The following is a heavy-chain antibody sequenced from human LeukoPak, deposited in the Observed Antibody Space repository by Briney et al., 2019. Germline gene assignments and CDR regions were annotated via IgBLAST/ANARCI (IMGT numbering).Heavy chain of an antibody. CDR3: ARVAARLRPVDY. J-gene: IGHJ4*02. CDR1: GGSFSGYY. V-gene: IGHV4-34*01. Sequence: SETLSLTCAVYGGSFSGYYWSWIRQPPGKGLEWIGEINHSGSTNYNPSLKSRVTISVDTFRNQFSLKLSSVTAADTAVYYCARVAARLRPVDYWGQGTLVTVSS. D-gene: IGHD6-6*01. CDR2: INHSGST.